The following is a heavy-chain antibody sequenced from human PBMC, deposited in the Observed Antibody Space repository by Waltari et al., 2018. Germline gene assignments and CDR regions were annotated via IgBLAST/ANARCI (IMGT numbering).Heavy chain of an antibody. CDR3: AKDPDFPYCGGGSCYWGMDY. Sequence: QVQLVESAGGMVHRGTSLRVSCGAPGFTFSHRPLHWVRQAPGKGLEWVAVIWYDGSNKYYADSVKGRFTISRDNSKNILYLQMNRLRSEDTAMYFCAKDPDFPYCGGGSCYWGMDYWGQGSLVTVSA. D-gene: IGHD2-15*01. CDR1: GFTFSHRP. J-gene: IGHJ4*02. V-gene: IGHV3-33*03. CDR2: IWYDGSNK.